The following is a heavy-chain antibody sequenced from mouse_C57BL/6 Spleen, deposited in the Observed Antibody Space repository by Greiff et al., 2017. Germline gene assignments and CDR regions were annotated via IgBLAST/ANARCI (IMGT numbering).Heavy chain of an antibody. CDR1: GYTFTDYY. CDR2: IYPGSGNT. Sequence: LVESGAELVRPGASVKLSCKASGYTFTDYYINWVKQRPGQGLEWIARIYPGSGNTYYNEKFKGKATLTAEKSSSTAYMQLSSLTSADSAVYFCAREEDYFYYVDYWGQGTTLTVSS. CDR3: AREEDYFYYVDY. V-gene: IGHV1-76*01. J-gene: IGHJ2*01. D-gene: IGHD1-1*01.